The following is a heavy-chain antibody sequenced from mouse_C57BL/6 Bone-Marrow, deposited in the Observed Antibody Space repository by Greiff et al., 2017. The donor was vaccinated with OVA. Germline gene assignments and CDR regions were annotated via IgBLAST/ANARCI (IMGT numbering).Heavy chain of an antibody. D-gene: IGHD3-3*01. CDR2: NGDT. Sequence: VQLQQSGAELVRPGASVKLSCTASGFNIKDDYMHWVKQRPENGDTEYASKFQGKATITADTSSNTAYLQLSRLTSEDTAVYYCTPAGTRDAYWGQGTLVTVSA. CDR3: TPAGTRDAY. V-gene: IGHV14-4*01. J-gene: IGHJ3*01. CDR1: GFNIKDDY.